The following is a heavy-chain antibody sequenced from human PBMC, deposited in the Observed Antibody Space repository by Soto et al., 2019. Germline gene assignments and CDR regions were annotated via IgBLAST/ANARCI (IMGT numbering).Heavy chain of an antibody. Sequence: QVQLVQSGAEVKKPGSSVKVSCKASGGTFSSYTISWVRQAPGQGLEWMGRIIPILGIANYAHNYQGRVTNTAEKSTSTANMEPSNLRSDDTAVYYCASNYYDSGNYIYCGQGTLVTASS. CDR2: IIPILGIA. D-gene: IGHD3-10*01. V-gene: IGHV1-69*02. J-gene: IGHJ4*02. CDR1: GGTFSSYT. CDR3: ASNYYDSGNYIY.